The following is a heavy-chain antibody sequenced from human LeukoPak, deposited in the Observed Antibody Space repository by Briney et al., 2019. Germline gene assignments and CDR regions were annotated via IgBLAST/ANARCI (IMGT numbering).Heavy chain of an antibody. CDR1: GGSFRGYY. CDR3: XXXXXXXXXXXXXDPIRGYGMDV. CDR2: INHSGST. J-gene: IGHJ6*02. Sequence: SETLSLTCAVYGGSFRGYYWSWIRQPPGKGLEWIGEINHSGSTNYNPSLKSRVTISVDTSKNQFSLKLSSVTAADTAVYYWXXXXXXXXXXXXXDPIRGYGMDVWGQGTTVTVSS. V-gene: IGHV4-34*01.